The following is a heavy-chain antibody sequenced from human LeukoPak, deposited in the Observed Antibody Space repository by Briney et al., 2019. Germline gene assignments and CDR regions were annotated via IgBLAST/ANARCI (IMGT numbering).Heavy chain of an antibody. D-gene: IGHD3-10*01. CDR2: IYPGDSDT. CDR3: ARLGLLGTPLAFDI. Sequence: GESLKISCKAFGYNFNKFWIGWVRQMPGKGLEWMGIIYPGDSDTRYSPPFQGQVTIPADKSISTAYLQWSSLKASDTAMYYCARLGLLGTPLAFDIWGRGTMVTVSS. V-gene: IGHV5-51*01. J-gene: IGHJ3*02. CDR1: GYNFNKFW.